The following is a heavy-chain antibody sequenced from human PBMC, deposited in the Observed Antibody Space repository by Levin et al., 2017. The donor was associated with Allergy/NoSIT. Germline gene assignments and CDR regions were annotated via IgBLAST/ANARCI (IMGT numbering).Heavy chain of an antibody. CDR3: TKGHYSGVYQ. V-gene: IGHV3-53*01. J-gene: IGHJ4*02. Sequence: GGSLRLSCAASGFSVSNHYMTWVRQGPGKGLECVSVIYSDGSTYYADSVRGRFTISRDSFRNTLSLQMNSLRDDDTAVYYCTKGHYSGVYQWGQGILVTVSS. CDR2: IYSDGST. CDR1: GFSVSNHY. D-gene: IGHD2-2*01.